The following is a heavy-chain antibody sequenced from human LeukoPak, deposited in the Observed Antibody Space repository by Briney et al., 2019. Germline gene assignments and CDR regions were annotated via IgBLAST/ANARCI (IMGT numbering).Heavy chain of an antibody. J-gene: IGHJ4*02. D-gene: IGHD6-19*01. CDR3: ARGPTSGWFL. Sequence: SETLSLTCTVSGGSFRSSSYYWSWIRQPPGKGLEWIGYIYYSGSTNYNPSLKSRVTISVDTSKNQFSLKLSSVTAADTAVYYCARGPTSGWFLWGQGILVTVSS. CDR2: IYYSGST. V-gene: IGHV4-61*01. CDR1: GGSFRSSSYY.